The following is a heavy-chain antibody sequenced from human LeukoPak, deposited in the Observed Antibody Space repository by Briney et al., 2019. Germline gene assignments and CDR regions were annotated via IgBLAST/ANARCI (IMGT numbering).Heavy chain of an antibody. V-gene: IGHV3-7*01. CDR2: IKQDGSEK. D-gene: IGHD3-3*01. CDR3: ARDSDFWRGHYMDV. Sequence: PGGSLRLSCAASGFTFGSYWMSCVRQDPGKGREWVANIKQDGSEKYYVDSVKGRFTISRDNAKNSLFLQMNSLRAEDTAVYYCARDSDFWRGHYMDVWGKGTTVTVSS. CDR1: GFTFGSYW. J-gene: IGHJ6*03.